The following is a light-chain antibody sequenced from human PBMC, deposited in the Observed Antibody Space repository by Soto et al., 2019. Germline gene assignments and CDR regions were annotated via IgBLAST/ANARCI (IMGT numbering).Light chain of an antibody. Sequence: DIHMTQSPSTLSASVGDRVTITCRASQSISIWLAWYQQKPGKAPNLLIYKTSSLESGVPSRFSGSGSGTEFSLTISSRQPDDFATYYCQHYSDYSWTFGQGTKVEIK. J-gene: IGKJ1*01. CDR3: QHYSDYSWT. V-gene: IGKV1-5*03. CDR2: KTS. CDR1: QSISIW.